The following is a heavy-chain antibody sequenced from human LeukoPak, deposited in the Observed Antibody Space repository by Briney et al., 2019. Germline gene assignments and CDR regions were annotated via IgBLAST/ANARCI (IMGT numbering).Heavy chain of an antibody. D-gene: IGHD6-19*01. CDR1: GYTFTTYG. CDR2: ISAYNGNT. J-gene: IGHJ4*02. CDR3: ARDRRIAVAGKSYYFDY. Sequence: ASVKVSCKASGYTFTTYGISWVRQAPGQGLEWMGWISAYNGNTNYAQNLQGRVTMTTDTSTSTAYMELRSLRSDDTAVYYCARDRRIAVAGKSYYFDYWGQGTLVTVSS. V-gene: IGHV1-18*01.